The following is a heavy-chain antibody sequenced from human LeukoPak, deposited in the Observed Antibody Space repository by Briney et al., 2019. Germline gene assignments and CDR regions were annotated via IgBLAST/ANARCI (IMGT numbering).Heavy chain of an antibody. V-gene: IGHV5-51*01. CDR3: ARQLDVPTVDAFDI. J-gene: IGHJ3*02. Sequence: GQSLKISSKGSGFSFPTYWIAWVRQMPGKGLEWMGNIYPDDSDTRYSPSIQGQVTISVDKSISTAYLQWSSLKASDTAMYYCARQLDVPTVDAFDIWGQGTMVTVSS. CDR1: GFSFPTYW. D-gene: IGHD4-17*01. CDR2: IYPDDSDT.